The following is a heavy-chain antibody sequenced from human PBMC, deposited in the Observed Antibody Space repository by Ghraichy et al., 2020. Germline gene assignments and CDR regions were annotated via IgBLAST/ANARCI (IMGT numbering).Heavy chain of an antibody. D-gene: IGHD1-26*01. V-gene: IGHV3-23*01. CDR3: AKREDGGNYFAY. CDR1: GFTFSSYA. J-gene: IGHJ4*02. CDR2: INDSGDST. Sequence: SLRLSCAASGFTFSSYAMNWVRQAPGKGLEWVSFINDSGDSTYYADSVKGRFTISRDNSKHTLYLQMNSLRAEDTAVYYCAKREDGGNYFAYWGQGTLVTVSS.